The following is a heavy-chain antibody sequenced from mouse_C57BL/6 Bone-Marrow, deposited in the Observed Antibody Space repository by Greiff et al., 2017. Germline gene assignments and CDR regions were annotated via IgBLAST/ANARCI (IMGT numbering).Heavy chain of an antibody. CDR3: AKSAINGYFDD. Sequence: QVQLQQSGAELVRPGTSVKVSCKASGYAFTNYLIEWVKQRPGQGLEWIGVINPGSGGTNYNEKFKGKATLTADKSSSTAYMQLSSLTSEDSAVYFCAKSAINGYFDDWGTGTTVTVSS. J-gene: IGHJ1*03. V-gene: IGHV1-54*01. D-gene: IGHD1-1*01. CDR2: INPGSGGT. CDR1: GYAFTNYL.